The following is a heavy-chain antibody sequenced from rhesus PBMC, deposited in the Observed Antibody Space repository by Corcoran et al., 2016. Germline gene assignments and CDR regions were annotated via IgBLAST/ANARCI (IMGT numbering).Heavy chain of an antibody. J-gene: IGHJ4*01. CDR2: IYGSGSSP. V-gene: IGHV4-169*02. Sequence: QLQLQESGPGLVKPSETLSVTCAFSGGSISSSYWSWIRQAPGKGMEWIGYIYGSGSSPHYNLSLTSRVTLSVDTSKNPLSLKLSSVTAADTAVYYCASGGYWGDSHDYWGQGVLVTVSS. CDR3: ASGGYWGDSHDY. D-gene: IGHD3-34*01. CDR1: GGSISSSY.